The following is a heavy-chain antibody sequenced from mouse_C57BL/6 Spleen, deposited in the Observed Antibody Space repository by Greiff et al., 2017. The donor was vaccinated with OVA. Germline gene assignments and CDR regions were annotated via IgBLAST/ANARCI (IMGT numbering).Heavy chain of an antibody. J-gene: IGHJ4*01. CDR3: ARWPGRDYAMDY. V-gene: IGHV1-80*01. CDR1: GYAFSSYW. CDR2: IYPGDGDT. Sequence: QVQLQQSGAELVKPGASVKISCKASGYAFSSYWMNWVKQRPGKGLEWIGQIYPGDGDTNYNGKFKGKATLTADKSSSTAYMQHSSLTSEDSAVYFCARWPGRDYAMDYWGQGTSVTVSS.